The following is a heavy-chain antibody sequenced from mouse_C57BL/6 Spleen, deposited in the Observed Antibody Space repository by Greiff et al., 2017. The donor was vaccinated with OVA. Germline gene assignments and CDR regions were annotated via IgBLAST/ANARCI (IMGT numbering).Heavy chain of an antibody. CDR1: GFSFNTYA. CDR3: VRAFYYDYDWFAY. Sequence: GGGLVQPKGSLKLSCAASGFSFNTYAMNWVRQAPGKGLEWVARIRSKSNNYATYYADSVKDRFTISRDDSESMLYLQMNNLKTEDTAMYYCVRAFYYDYDWFAYWGQGTLVTVSA. V-gene: IGHV10-1*01. J-gene: IGHJ3*01. CDR2: IRSKSNNYAT. D-gene: IGHD2-4*01.